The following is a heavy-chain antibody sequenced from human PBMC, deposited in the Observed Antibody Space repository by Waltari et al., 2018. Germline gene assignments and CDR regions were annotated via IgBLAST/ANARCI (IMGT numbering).Heavy chain of an antibody. CDR2: IYRGGST. V-gene: IGHV3-53*01. J-gene: IGHJ4*02. CDR3: ARDPSGSYPGGY. D-gene: IGHD1-26*01. Sequence: EVQLVESGGGLIQPEGSMRPSWAASGLTVRTNYMTSVRQAPGKGLEWLSVIYRGGSTYYADSVKGRFTISRDNSKNTLYLQMNSLRAEDTAVYYCARDPSGSYPGGYWGQGTLVTVSS. CDR1: GLTVRTNY.